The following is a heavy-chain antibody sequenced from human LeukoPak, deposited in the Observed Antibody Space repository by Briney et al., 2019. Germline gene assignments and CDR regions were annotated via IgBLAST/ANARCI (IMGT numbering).Heavy chain of an antibody. CDR3: ARDKGFSGWPYFDY. CDR1: GGPISSYY. D-gene: IGHD6-19*01. J-gene: IGHJ4*02. CDR2: IYYTGNT. Sequence: SETLSLTCTVSGGPISSYYWSWIRQPPGKGLEWIGYIYYTGNTNYNPSLKSRVTISVPTSENQFSLKLSSVTAADTAVYYCARDKGFSGWPYFDYWGQGILVTVSS. V-gene: IGHV4-59*01.